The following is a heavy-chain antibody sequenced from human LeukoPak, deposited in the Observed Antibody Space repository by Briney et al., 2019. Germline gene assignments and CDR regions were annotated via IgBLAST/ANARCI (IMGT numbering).Heavy chain of an antibody. Sequence: APVKVSCKVSGYTLTELSMHWVRQAPGKGLEWMGGFDPEDGETIYAQKFQGRVTMTEDTSTDTAYMELSSLRSEDTAVYYCATDPYYDSSGYLFDYWGQGTLVTVSS. CDR2: FDPEDGET. D-gene: IGHD3-22*01. CDR1: GYTLTELS. V-gene: IGHV1-24*01. CDR3: ATDPYYDSSGYLFDY. J-gene: IGHJ4*02.